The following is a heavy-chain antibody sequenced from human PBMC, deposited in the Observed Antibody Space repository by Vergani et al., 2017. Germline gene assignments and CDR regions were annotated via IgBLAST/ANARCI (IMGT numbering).Heavy chain of an antibody. CDR2: IWYDGSNK. D-gene: IGHD3-16*01. V-gene: IGHV3-33*01. J-gene: IGHJ5*01. CDR3: ARGGNEKRLDS. CDR1: GFTFSSHG. Sequence: QVQLVESGGGVVQPGGSLRLSCAASGFTFSSHGMHWVRQAPGKGLEWVAVIWYDGSNKYYGASVKGRFTISRDNSKNTLYLQMNSLRVEDTAVYYCARGGNEKRLDSGGKGTLVTVSS.